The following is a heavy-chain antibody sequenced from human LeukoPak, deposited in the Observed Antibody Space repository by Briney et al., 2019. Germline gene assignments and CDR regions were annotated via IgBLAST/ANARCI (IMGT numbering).Heavy chain of an antibody. CDR3: ARRWNYGRNYYIDV. J-gene: IGHJ6*03. V-gene: IGHV4-34*01. CDR1: GCSFNNYY. Sequence: PSETLSLTCAVYGCSFNNYYMRWIRQSPGKRLEWVAEINDNGTINYKHSLMSRFTISIDNTKNQLSLTLNTLTAADTAVYYWARRWNYGRNYYIDVWGKGATVSVSS. D-gene: IGHD1-7*01. CDR2: INDNGTI.